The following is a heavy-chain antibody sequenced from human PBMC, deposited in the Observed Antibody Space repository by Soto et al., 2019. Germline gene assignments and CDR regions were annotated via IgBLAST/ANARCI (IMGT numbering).Heavy chain of an antibody. Sequence: QLQLRESGSGLVKPSQTLSLTCTVSGAPITSGAYSWSWIRQPPGKGLEWIGFIYQSGSTHYIPSLKSRVTISVDRVKNHFSLQLTSLTAADTAVYYCARDMSGCSSSDCYLSGWFDPWGPGTLVTVSS. CDR3: ARDMSGCSSSDCYLSGWFDP. CDR2: IYQSGST. D-gene: IGHD2-21*02. V-gene: IGHV4-30-2*01. J-gene: IGHJ5*02. CDR1: GAPITSGAYS.